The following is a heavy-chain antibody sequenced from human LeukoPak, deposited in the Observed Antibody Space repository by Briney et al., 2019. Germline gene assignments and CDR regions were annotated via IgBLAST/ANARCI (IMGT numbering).Heavy chain of an antibody. CDR3: TRDRLGFDP. V-gene: IGHV3-11*06. CDR2: ISSSSSYT. CDR1: GFTFSDYY. J-gene: IGHJ5*02. Sequence: GGSLRLSCAASGFTFSDYYMSWIRQAPGKGLEWVSYISSSSSYTNYADSVKGRFTISRDNAKNTLYLQMNSLRVEDTAVYYCTRDRLGFDPWGQGTLVTVSS.